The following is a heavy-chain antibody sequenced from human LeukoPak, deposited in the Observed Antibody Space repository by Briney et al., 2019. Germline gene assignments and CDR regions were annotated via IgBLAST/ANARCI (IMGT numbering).Heavy chain of an antibody. CDR1: GYTFTSYD. CDR3: AASYSSGWYGPDY. CDR2: MSPNSGNT. J-gene: IGHJ4*02. V-gene: IGHV1-8*01. D-gene: IGHD6-19*01. Sequence: ASVKVSCKASGYTFTSYDINWVRQATGQGLEWMGWMSPNSGNTGYAQKFQGRVTMTRDTSIGTAYMELSSLGSEDTAVYYCAASYSSGWYGPDYWGQGTLVTVSS.